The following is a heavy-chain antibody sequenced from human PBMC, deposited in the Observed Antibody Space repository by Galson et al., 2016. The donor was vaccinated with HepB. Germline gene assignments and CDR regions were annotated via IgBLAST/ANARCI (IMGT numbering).Heavy chain of an antibody. J-gene: IGHJ4*02. CDR2: ISHLGRA. CDR1: GGSFTDYL. D-gene: IGHD3-10*01. Sequence: TLSLTCAVYGGSFTDYLWSWIRQPPGKGLEWIGEISHLGRADYNTSLKNRVKISVDKSKKQFSLRVTSVTAADAVVYYCVRVGSRGFEDFWGQGALVTVSS. CDR3: VRVGSRGFEDF. V-gene: IGHV4-34*01.